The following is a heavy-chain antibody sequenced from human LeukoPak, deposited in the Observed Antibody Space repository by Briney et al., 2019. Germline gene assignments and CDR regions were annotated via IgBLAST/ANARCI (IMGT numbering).Heavy chain of an antibody. J-gene: IGHJ4*02. CDR1: GFTFSSYG. D-gene: IGHD2-2*01. V-gene: IGHV3-30*18. Sequence: GGSLRLSCAASGFTFSSYGMHWVPEAPSKGLEWVGVISYEGSNKYYADSVKGRFTISRDNCKNTLYLQMNSLRAEDTAVYSCAKEGYVPALAYWGQGTLVPVSS. CDR3: AKEGYVPALAY. CDR2: ISYEGSNK.